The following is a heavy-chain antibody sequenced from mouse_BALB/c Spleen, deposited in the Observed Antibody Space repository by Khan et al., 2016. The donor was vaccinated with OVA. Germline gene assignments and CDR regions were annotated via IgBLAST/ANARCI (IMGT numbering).Heavy chain of an antibody. Sequence: QVQLQQSGAELVRPGSSVKISCKASGYAFSSYWMNWVKQRPGQGLEGSGENYPGDGDTKYNGKFKGKVTLTADKSSSTAYMQISSLTSEDSAVYFCARSGYDFFAYWGQGTLVTVSA. V-gene: IGHV1-80*01. CDR3: ARSGYDFFAY. D-gene: IGHD2-14*01. J-gene: IGHJ3*01. CDR2: NYPGDGDT. CDR1: GYAFSSYW.